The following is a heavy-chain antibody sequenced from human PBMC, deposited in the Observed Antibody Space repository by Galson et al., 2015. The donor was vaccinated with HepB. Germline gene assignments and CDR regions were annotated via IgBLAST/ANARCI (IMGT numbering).Heavy chain of an antibody. V-gene: IGHV3-21*01. D-gene: IGHD6-19*01. Sequence: SLRLSCAASGFTFNTYSMNWVRQAPGKGLEWVSSISSDSSYIYYADSVKGRFTISRDNAKSPLYLQMNSLRAEDTAVYYCARDWQWLVPSFDFWGQGTLVTVSS. CDR2: ISSDSSYI. CDR1: GFTFNTYS. J-gene: IGHJ4*02. CDR3: ARDWQWLVPSFDF.